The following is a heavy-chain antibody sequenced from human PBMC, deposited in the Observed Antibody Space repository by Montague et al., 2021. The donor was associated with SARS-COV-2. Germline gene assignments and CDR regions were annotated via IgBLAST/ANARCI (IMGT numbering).Heavy chain of an antibody. CDR3: VTSPYGPQVADVDF. Sequence: QSGAEVKKPGESLKISCKASQTIFSSYWIGWVRQMPGKGLEWMGIIYPPDSDSGQSPSLQGQVTISVDTSISTAYLHWNSLKASDTAMYYCVTSPYGPQVADVDFWGHGTTVIVSS. CDR2: IYPPDSDS. D-gene: IGHD3-10*01. V-gene: IGHV5-51*01. J-gene: IGHJ6*02. CDR1: QTIFSSYW.